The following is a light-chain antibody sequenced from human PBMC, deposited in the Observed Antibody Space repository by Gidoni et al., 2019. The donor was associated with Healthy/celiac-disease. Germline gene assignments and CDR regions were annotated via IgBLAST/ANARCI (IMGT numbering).Light chain of an antibody. CDR3: NSRDSSGNHLV. Sequence: SELTQDPAVSVALGQKVRITCPGDSLRSYYSSWYQKKPRQAPVLVIYGKNNRPSGIPDRFSGSSSGNTASLTITGAQAEDEADYYCNSRDSSGNHLVFGGGTKLTVL. CDR1: SLRSYY. V-gene: IGLV3-19*01. J-gene: IGLJ2*01. CDR2: GKN.